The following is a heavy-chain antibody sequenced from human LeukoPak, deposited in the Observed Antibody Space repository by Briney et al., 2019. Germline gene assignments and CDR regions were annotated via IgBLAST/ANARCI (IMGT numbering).Heavy chain of an antibody. CDR1: GGSIRSSYYY. J-gene: IGHJ4*02. CDR2: IYDSGST. D-gene: IGHD3-22*01. V-gene: IGHV4-39*07. Sequence: SETLSLTCTVSGGSIRSSYYYWGWIRQPPGKGLEWIGSIYDSGSTYYNPSLKSRVTISVDTSKNQLSLKLSSVTAADTAVYYCARDRYHYDSSGYYFDHWGQETLVTVSS. CDR3: ARDRYHYDSSGYYFDH.